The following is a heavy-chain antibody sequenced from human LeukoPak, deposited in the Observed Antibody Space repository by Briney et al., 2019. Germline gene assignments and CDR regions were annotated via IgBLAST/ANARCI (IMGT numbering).Heavy chain of an antibody. D-gene: IGHD3-10*01. CDR3: ATRSSGSYWNWFDP. CDR2: FDPEDGET. Sequence: GASVKVSCKVSGYTLTELSMHWVRQAPGKGLEWMGGFDPEDGETIYAQKFQGRVTMTEDTSTDTAYMELSSLRSEDTAVYYCATRSSGSYWNWFDPWGQGTWSPSPQ. J-gene: IGHJ5*02. V-gene: IGHV1-24*01. CDR1: GYTLTELS.